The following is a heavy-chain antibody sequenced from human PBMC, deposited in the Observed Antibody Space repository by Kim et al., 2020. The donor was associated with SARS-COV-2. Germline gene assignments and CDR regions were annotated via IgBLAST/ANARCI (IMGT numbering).Heavy chain of an antibody. V-gene: IGHV4-59*08. CDR2: IYYSGST. J-gene: IGHJ5*02. CDR1: GGSISSYY. CDR3: ARHRRNWFDP. Sequence: SETLSLICTVSGGSISSYYWSWIRQPPGKGLEWIGYIYYSGSTNYNPSLKSRVTISVDTSKNQFSLKLSSVTAADTAVYYCARHRRNWFDPWGQGTLVTVSS.